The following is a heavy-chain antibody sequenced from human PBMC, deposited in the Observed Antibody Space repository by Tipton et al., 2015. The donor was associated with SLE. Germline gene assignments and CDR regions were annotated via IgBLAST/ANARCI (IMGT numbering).Heavy chain of an antibody. J-gene: IGHJ4*02. CDR2: ISYTGST. CDR3: ATSPLTL. CDR1: GGSISSSYY. V-gene: IGHV4-39*07. D-gene: IGHD2-2*01. Sequence: GLVKPSETLSLTCTVSGGSISSSYYWGWIRQSPGKGLEWIGSISYTGSTYYNPSLRSRVTISLDMSKNQFSLKLTSVTAADTAVYYCATSPLTLWGQGTLVTVSS.